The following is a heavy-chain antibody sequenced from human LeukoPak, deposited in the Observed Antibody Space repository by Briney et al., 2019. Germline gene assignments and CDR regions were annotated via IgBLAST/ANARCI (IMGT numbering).Heavy chain of an antibody. V-gene: IGHV4-34*01. J-gene: IGHJ5*02. Sequence: PSETLSLTCAVYGGSFSGYYWSWIRQPPGKGLEWIGEINHSGSTNYHPSLKSRVTISVDTSKNQFSLKLSSATAADTAVYYCARQGREDNWFDPWGQGTLVTVSS. CDR2: INHSGST. CDR1: GGSFSGYY. D-gene: IGHD5-24*01. CDR3: ARQGREDNWFDP.